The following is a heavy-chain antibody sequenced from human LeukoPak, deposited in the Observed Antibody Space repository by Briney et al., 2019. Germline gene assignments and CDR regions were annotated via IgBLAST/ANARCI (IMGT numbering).Heavy chain of an antibody. J-gene: IGHJ4*02. V-gene: IGHV3-49*03. Sequence: GGSLRLSCTASGFTFGDYAMSWFRQAPGKGLEWVGFIRSKAYGGTTEYAASVKGRFTISRDDSKSIAYLQMNSLKTEDTAVYYCTSLGGVHYDSSGYIIWGQGTLVTVSS. D-gene: IGHD3-22*01. CDR2: IRSKAYGGTT. CDR1: GFTFGDYA. CDR3: TSLGGVHYDSSGYII.